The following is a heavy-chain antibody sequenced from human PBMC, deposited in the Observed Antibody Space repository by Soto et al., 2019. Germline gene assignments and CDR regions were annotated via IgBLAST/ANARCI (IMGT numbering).Heavy chain of an antibody. CDR3: ARGSGTYPNYFDS. J-gene: IGHJ4*02. CDR1: GFSLSTSGVS. Sequence: SGPTLVNPTQTLTPTCTLSGFSLSTSGVSVNWIRQPPGKALEWLALIDWEGDRYYSTSLKTRLTISRDTSKNQVVLRVTDMDPMDTATYFCARGSGTYPNYFDSWGQGTLVTVSS. V-gene: IGHV2-70*13. D-gene: IGHD3-10*01. CDR2: IDWEGDR.